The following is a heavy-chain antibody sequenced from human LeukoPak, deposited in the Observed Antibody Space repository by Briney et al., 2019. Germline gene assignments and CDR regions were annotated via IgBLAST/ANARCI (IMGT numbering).Heavy chain of an antibody. V-gene: IGHV3-33*06. J-gene: IGHJ4*02. CDR1: GFTFSSYG. CDR2: IWYDGSNK. CDR3: AKAGKVASSGYYYFDY. D-gene: IGHD3-22*01. Sequence: GGSLRLSYAASGFTFSSYGMHWVRQAPGKGLEWVAVIWYDGSNKYYADSVKGRFTISRDNSKNTLYLQMNSLRAEDTAVYYCAKAGKVASSGYYYFDYWGQGTLATVSS.